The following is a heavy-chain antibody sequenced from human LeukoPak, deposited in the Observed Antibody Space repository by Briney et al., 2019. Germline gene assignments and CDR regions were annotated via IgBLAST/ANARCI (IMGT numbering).Heavy chain of an antibody. CDR2: INHSGST. CDR3: ARTSGGIYDSSGYYTY. D-gene: IGHD3-22*01. V-gene: IGHV4-34*01. J-gene: IGHJ4*02. CDR1: GGSFSGYY. Sequence: KASETLSLTCAVYGGSFSGYYWSWIRQPPGKGLEWIGEINHSGSTNYNPSLKSRVTISVDTSKNQFSLKLSSVTAADTAVYYCARTSGGIYDSSGYYTYWGQGTLVTVSS.